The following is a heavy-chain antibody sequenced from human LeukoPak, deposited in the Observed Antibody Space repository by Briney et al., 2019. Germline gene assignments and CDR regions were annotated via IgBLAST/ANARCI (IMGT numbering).Heavy chain of an antibody. V-gene: IGHV1-69*05. CDR3: ARGWDLLRNDYFDY. J-gene: IGHJ4*02. Sequence: APVKVSCKASGGTFSSYAISWVRQAPGQGLEWMGGIIPIFGTANYAQKFQGRVTITTDESTSTAYMELSSLRSEDTAVYYCARGWDLLRNDYFDYWGQGTLVTVSS. CDR1: GGTFSSYA. D-gene: IGHD1-26*01. CDR2: IIPIFGTA.